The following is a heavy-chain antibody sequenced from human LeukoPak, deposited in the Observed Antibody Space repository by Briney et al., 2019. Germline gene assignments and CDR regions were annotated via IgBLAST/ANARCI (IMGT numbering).Heavy chain of an antibody. V-gene: IGHV1-69*04. Sequence: WASVKVSCKASGGTFSSYAMNWVRQAPGQGLEWMGRIIPSLSITNYAEKLQGRVTITSDKSTSTAYMELSSLRSADTAVYYCSRQYSSGWYFFDYWGQGTLVTVSS. CDR1: GGTFSSYA. J-gene: IGHJ4*02. CDR2: IIPSLSIT. CDR3: SRQYSSGWYFFDY. D-gene: IGHD6-19*01.